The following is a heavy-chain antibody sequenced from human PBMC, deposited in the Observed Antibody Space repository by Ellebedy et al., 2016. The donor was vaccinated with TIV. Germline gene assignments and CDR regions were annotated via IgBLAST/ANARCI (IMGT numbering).Heavy chain of an antibody. Sequence: GESLKISXAASGFTFSSYWMSWVRQAPGKGLEWVANIKQDGSEKYYVDSVKGRFTISRDNAKNSLYLQMNSLRAEDTAVYYCARDRTRNYSSSWYLGYYYYYYMDVWGKGTTVTVSS. CDR2: IKQDGSEK. CDR3: ARDRTRNYSSSWYLGYYYYYYMDV. CDR1: GFTFSSYW. J-gene: IGHJ6*03. D-gene: IGHD6-13*01. V-gene: IGHV3-7*01.